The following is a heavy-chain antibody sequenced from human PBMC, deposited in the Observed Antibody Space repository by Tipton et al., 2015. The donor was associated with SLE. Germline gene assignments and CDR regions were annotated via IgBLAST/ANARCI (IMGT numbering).Heavy chain of an antibody. CDR3: ARTLDALDI. CDR2: IYHSESP. CDR1: GGSIISSSW. Sequence: TLSLTCAVSGGSIISSSWWSWVRQPPGKGLEWIGDIYHSESPNYNPSLKSRVTISIDKSKNQFSLKLTAVTAADTAVYYCARTLDALDIWGQGTMVTVSS. J-gene: IGHJ3*02. V-gene: IGHV4-4*02.